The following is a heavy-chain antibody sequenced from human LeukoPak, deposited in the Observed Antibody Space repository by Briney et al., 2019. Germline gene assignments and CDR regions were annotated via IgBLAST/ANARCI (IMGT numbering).Heavy chain of an antibody. Sequence: PGRPLRLSCTASGFTFGDYAMSWVRQAPGKGLEWVGFIRSKAYGGTTEYAASVKGRFTISRDDSKSIAYLQMNSLKTEDTAVYYCTRDGPSSSSSVPDAFDIWGQGTMVTVSS. J-gene: IGHJ3*02. V-gene: IGHV3-49*04. CDR3: TRDGPSSSSSVPDAFDI. D-gene: IGHD6-6*01. CDR2: IRSKAYGGTT. CDR1: GFTFGDYA.